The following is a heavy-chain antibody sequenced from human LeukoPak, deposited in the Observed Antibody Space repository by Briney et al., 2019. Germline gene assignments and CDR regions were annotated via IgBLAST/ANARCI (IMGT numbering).Heavy chain of an antibody. J-gene: IGHJ4*02. CDR2: IYYSGST. D-gene: IGHD3-22*01. CDR3: ARASGPYYYDSSGLLDY. V-gene: IGHV4-39*07. Sequence: SETLSLTCTVSGGSISSSSYYWGWIRQPPGKGLEWIGSIYYSGSTYYNPSLKSRVTISVDTSKNQFSLKLSSVTAADTAVYYCARASGPYYYDSSGLLDYWGQGTLVTVSS. CDR1: GGSISSSSYY.